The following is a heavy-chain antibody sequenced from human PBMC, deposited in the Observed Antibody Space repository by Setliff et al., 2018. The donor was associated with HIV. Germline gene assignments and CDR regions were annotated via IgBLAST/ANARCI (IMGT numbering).Heavy chain of an antibody. CDR1: GGSFTGYH. CDR2: ITHSGTT. D-gene: IGHD6-19*01. J-gene: IGHJ4*02. Sequence: SETLSLTCAVYGGSFTGYHWSWVRQPPGKGLEWLGEITHSGTTTYDPSLKRRITISVDTSKNQFSLKLTSVTAADMGVYYCARGRKKTLAVSGTRYFDFWGQGTLVTVSS. V-gene: IGHV4-34*01. CDR3: ARGRKKTLAVSGTRYFDF.